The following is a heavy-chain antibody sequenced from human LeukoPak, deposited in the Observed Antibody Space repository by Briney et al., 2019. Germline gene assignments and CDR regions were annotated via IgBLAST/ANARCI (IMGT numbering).Heavy chain of an antibody. CDR1: VGPISFYH. Sequence: PSETLSLTCTVSVGPISFYHGSWIRQPPGKRLEWIGYIFSSGNTSYNPSRKIRVTMSVDTSKNQCSLKLSSVPDADAAVYYCARPQQQLVTGYDYWGQGTLVTVSS. CDR3: ARPQQQLVTGYDY. J-gene: IGHJ4*02. V-gene: IGHV4-4*08. CDR2: IFSSGNT. D-gene: IGHD6-13*01.